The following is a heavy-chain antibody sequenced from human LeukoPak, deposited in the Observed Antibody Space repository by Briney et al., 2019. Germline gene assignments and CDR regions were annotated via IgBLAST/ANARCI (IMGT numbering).Heavy chain of an antibody. J-gene: IGHJ4*02. V-gene: IGHV6-1*01. D-gene: IGHD3-22*01. Sequence: PSLTLSLTCGISGDSVSSNSATWNWIRQSPSRGLEWLGRTYYRSKWSNDYAVSVKSRITINSDTSKNQFSLQLNSVTPEDTAVYYCARGIADSTGYYYVDYWGQGTLVTVSS. CDR3: ARGIADSTGYYYVDY. CDR1: GDSVSSNSAT. CDR2: TYYRSKWSN.